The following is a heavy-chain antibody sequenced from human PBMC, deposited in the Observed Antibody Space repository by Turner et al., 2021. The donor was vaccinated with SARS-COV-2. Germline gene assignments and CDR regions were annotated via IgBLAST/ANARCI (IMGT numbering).Heavy chain of an antibody. J-gene: IGHJ2*01. CDR1: GGSISSSSYY. CDR2: MYYSGGT. V-gene: IGHV4-39*01. CDR3: AGRSSRLGNWYFDL. Sequence: QLQLQESAPGLVKPSETLSLTSTVSGGSISSSSYYWGWIRQPPGKGLEWIGRMYYSGGTYYNPSLKSRVTISVDTSKNQFSLKLSSVTAADTAVYYCAGRSSRLGNWYFDLWGRGTLVTVSS. D-gene: IGHD2-15*01.